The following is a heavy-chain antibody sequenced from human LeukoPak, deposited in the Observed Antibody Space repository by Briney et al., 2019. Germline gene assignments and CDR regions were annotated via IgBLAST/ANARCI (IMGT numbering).Heavy chain of an antibody. D-gene: IGHD3-22*01. Sequence: SETLSLTCAVYGGSFSGYYWSWIRQPPGKGLEWIGKINHSGSTNYNPSLKSRVTISVDTSKNQFSLKLSSVTAADTAVYYCARGPHTGVNYDDSSGYYYWGQGTLVTVSS. CDR2: INHSGST. CDR3: ARGPHTGVNYDDSSGYYY. CDR1: GGSFSGYY. V-gene: IGHV4-34*01. J-gene: IGHJ4*02.